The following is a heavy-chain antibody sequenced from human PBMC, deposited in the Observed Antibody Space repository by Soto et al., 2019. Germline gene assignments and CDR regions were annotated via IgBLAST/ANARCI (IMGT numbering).Heavy chain of an antibody. D-gene: IGHD2-15*01. CDR3: ARGGVVVVAATHFDY. V-gene: IGHV1-2*04. CDR1: GYTFTGYY. Sequence: QVQLVQSGAEVKKPGASVKVSCKASGYTFTGYYMHWVRQAPGQGLEWMGWINPNSGGTNYAQKFQGWVTMTRDTSISTAYMELSRLRSDDTAVYYCARGGVVVVAATHFDYWGQGTLVTVSS. J-gene: IGHJ4*02. CDR2: INPNSGGT.